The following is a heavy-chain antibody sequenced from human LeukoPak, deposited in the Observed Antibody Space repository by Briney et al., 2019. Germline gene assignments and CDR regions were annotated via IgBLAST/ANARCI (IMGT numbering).Heavy chain of an antibody. Sequence: GGSLRLSCAASGFTFSTYSMNWVRQAPRKGLEWVSSISSSSYHIYYADSVKGRFTISRDNAKNSLYLQMNSLRVEDTAVYYCARDIRSDSTIWGQGTLVSVSS. J-gene: IGHJ4*02. CDR2: ISSSSYHI. CDR1: GFTFSTYS. D-gene: IGHD6-25*01. V-gene: IGHV3-21*01. CDR3: ARDIRSDSTI.